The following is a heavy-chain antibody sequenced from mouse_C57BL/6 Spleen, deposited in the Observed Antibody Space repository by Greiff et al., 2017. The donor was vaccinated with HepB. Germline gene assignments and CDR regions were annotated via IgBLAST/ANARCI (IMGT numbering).Heavy chain of an antibody. D-gene: IGHD1-1*02. Sequence: QVQLKQSGPELVKPGASVKISCKASGYAFSSSWMNWVKQRPGKGLEWIGRIYPGDGDTNYNGKFKGKATLTADKSSSTAYMQLSSLTSEDSAVYFCARSRTMVGYFDYWGQGTTLTVSS. CDR3: ARSRTMVGYFDY. V-gene: IGHV1-82*01. CDR2: IYPGDGDT. J-gene: IGHJ2*01. CDR1: GYAFSSSW.